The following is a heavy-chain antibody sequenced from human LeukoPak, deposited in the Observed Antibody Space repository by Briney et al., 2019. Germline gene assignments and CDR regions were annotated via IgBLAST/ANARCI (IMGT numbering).Heavy chain of an antibody. J-gene: IGHJ4*02. CDR1: GFTFSSYA. CDR2: ISYDGSNK. D-gene: IGHD6-19*01. V-gene: IGHV3-30*04. CDR3: AGIAVAHFDY. Sequence: GGSLRPSCAASGFTFSSYAMHWVRQAPGKGLEWVAVISYDGSNKYYADSVKGRFTISRDNPKNTLYLQMNSLRAEDTAVYYCAGIAVAHFDYWGQGTLVTVSS.